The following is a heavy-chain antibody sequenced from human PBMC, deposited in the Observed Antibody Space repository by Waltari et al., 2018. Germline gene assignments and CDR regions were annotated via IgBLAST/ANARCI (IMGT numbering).Heavy chain of an antibody. V-gene: IGHV1-24*01. J-gene: IGHJ6*02. CDR3: ASTTVTYYYYYYGMDV. D-gene: IGHD4-17*01. Sequence: QVQLVQSGAEVKKPGASVKVSCKVSGYTLTELSMHWVRQSPGKGREWMGGFDPEESETIYAQKVQGRVTMTDDTSTDTAYMELSSLRSEDTAVYYCASTTVTYYYYYYGMDVWGQGTTVTVSS. CDR2: FDPEESET. CDR1: GYTLTELS.